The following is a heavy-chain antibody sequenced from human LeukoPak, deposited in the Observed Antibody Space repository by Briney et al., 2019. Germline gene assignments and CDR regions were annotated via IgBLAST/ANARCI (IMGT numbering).Heavy chain of an antibody. CDR1: GFTFSNYG. D-gene: IGHD3-10*02. CDR3: AELGITMIGGV. CDR2: ISYDGSNK. J-gene: IGHJ6*04. Sequence: PGRSLRLSCAASGFTFSNYGMHWVRQAPGKGLEWVALISYDGSNKDYADSVKGRFTISRDNAKNSLYLQMNSLRAEDTAVYYCAELGITMIGGVWGKGTTVTISS. V-gene: IGHV3-30*18.